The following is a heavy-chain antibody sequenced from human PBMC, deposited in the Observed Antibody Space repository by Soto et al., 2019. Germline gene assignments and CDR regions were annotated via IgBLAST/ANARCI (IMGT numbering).Heavy chain of an antibody. Sequence: SETLSLTCAVSGYSINSDYYWGWIRQPPGKGREWIGSVGHRGRTYYSPSLRSRLTIFIDTSKNQFSLRLTSVTAADTAMYFCAKKGFYPSGKINLFDSWGPGSLVTV. J-gene: IGHJ4*02. CDR2: VGHRGRT. CDR3: AKKGFYPSGKINLFDS. D-gene: IGHD3-10*01. V-gene: IGHV4-38-2*01. CDR1: GYSINSDYY.